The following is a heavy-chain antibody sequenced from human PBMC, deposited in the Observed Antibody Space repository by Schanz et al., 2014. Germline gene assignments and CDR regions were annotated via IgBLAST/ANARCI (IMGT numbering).Heavy chain of an antibody. Sequence: EVLLVESGGGLVKPGGSLRLSCEASGFTISSYSMNWVRQAPGKGLEWVSSISSSGSYIYYADSVKGRFSISRDNAKNSLFLQMNRLRAEDTAVYYCAKDPSHGDYDYYFDYWGQGTLVTVSS. CDR2: ISSSGSYI. CDR3: AKDPSHGDYDYYFDY. J-gene: IGHJ4*02. V-gene: IGHV3-21*02. CDR1: GFTISSYS. D-gene: IGHD3-22*01.